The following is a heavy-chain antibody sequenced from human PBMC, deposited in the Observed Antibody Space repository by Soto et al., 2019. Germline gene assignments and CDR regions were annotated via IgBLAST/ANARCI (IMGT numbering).Heavy chain of an antibody. J-gene: IGHJ4*02. CDR2: IYYSGST. V-gene: IGHV4-39*01. CDR3: ARLEGIYSSSWYPLTSHFDY. Sequence: SETLSLTCTVSGGSISSSSYYWGWIRQPPGKGLEWIGSIYYSGSTYYNPSLKSRVTISVDTSKNQFSLKLSSVTAADTAVYYCARLEGIYSSSWYPLTSHFDYWGQGTLVTVS. CDR1: GGSISSSSYY. D-gene: IGHD6-13*01.